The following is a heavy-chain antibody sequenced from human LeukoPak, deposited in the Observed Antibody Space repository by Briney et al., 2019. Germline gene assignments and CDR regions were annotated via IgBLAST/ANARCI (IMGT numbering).Heavy chain of an antibody. CDR3: ARTNYYDEYFQH. Sequence: SETLSLTCTVSGGSISSYYWSWIRQPPGKGLEWIGYIYYSGSTNYNPSLKSRVTISVDTSKNQFSLKLSSVTAADTAVYYCARTNYYDEYFQHWARAPWSPSPQ. D-gene: IGHD3-22*01. J-gene: IGHJ1*01. CDR1: GGSISSYY. CDR2: IYYSGST. V-gene: IGHV4-59*08.